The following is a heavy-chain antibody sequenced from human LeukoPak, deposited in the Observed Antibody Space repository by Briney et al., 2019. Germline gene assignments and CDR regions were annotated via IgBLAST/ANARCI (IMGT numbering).Heavy chain of an antibody. CDR2: IIPILGTA. CDR1: GGTFSSYA. D-gene: IGHD3-22*01. CDR3: ARDRHYYDSSGTGDAFDI. J-gene: IGHJ3*02. Sequence: GSSVKVSCKASGGTFSSYAISWVRQAPGQGLEWMGGIIPILGTANYAQKFQGRVTIPADKSTSTAYMELSSLRSEDTAVYYCARDRHYYDSSGTGDAFDIWGQGTMVTVSS. V-gene: IGHV1-69*06.